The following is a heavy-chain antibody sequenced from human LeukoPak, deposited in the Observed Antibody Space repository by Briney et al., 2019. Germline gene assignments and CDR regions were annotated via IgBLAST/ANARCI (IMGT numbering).Heavy chain of an antibody. Sequence: GGSLRLSCAASGFTFSDYYMSWLRQAPGKGLEWVSYISSSSSYTNYADSVKGRFTISRDNAKNSLYLQMNSLRAEDTAVYYCARGSYYYDSSGLPRAFDIWGQGTMVTVSS. CDR2: ISSSSSYT. CDR1: GFTFSDYY. D-gene: IGHD3-22*01. CDR3: ARGSYYYDSSGLPRAFDI. J-gene: IGHJ3*02. V-gene: IGHV3-11*06.